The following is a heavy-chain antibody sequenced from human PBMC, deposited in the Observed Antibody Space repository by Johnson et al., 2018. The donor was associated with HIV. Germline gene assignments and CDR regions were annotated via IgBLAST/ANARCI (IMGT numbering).Heavy chain of an antibody. CDR2: ISVSGGEV. CDR3: AKDINLFDL. Sequence: EVQLVESGGGLVQPGGSLRLSCAASGFTFSSYAISWVRQAPGKGLEWVSGISVSGGEVYYADSVKGRFTISRDNSKNTLYLQMTSLRAEDTALYYCAKDINLFDLWGQGTMVTVSS. CDR1: GFTFSSYA. J-gene: IGHJ3*01. V-gene: IGHV3-23*04.